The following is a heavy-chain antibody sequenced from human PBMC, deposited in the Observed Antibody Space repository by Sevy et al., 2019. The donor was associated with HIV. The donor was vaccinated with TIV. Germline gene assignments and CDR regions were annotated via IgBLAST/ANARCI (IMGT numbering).Heavy chain of an antibody. J-gene: IGHJ3*02. D-gene: IGHD1-26*01. CDR2: INPIFGTT. V-gene: IGHV1-69*13. CDR3: ARQRRHSGSYYGFDI. CDR1: GGTFSRYG. Sequence: ASVKVSCKASGGTFSRYGISWVRQAPGQGLEWTGGINPIFGTTNYAQKFQGRVTITADESTSTAYMELSSLRSEDTAVYYCARQRRHSGSYYGFDIWGQGTMVTVSS.